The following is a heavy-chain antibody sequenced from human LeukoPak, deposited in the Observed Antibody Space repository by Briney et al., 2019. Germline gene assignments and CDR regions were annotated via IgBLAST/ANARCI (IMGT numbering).Heavy chain of an antibody. CDR1: GYTFTSYD. CDR2: MNPNSGNT. CDR3: ARGYCSGGSCYLIPYYYYGMDV. J-gene: IGHJ6*02. Sequence: ASVKVSCKASGYTFTSYDINWVRQATGQGLEWMGWMNPNSGNTGYAQKFQGRVTMTRNTSISTAYTELSSLRSEDTAVYYCARGYCSGGSCYLIPYYYYGMDVWGQGTTVTVSS. D-gene: IGHD2-15*01. V-gene: IGHV1-8*01.